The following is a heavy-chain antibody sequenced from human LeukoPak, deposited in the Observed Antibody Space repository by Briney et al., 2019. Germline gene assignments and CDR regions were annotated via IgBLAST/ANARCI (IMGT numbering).Heavy chain of an antibody. Sequence: ASVKVSCKASGYTFTGYYLHWVRQAPGQGLEWMGRLNPNSGGTNYAQKFQGRVTMTTDTSISTAYMELNRLTSDDTAVYYCAREPMVRDFNWFDPWGQGTLVTVSS. D-gene: IGHD3-10*01. CDR3: AREPMVRDFNWFDP. V-gene: IGHV1-2*06. CDR1: GYTFTGYY. J-gene: IGHJ5*02. CDR2: LNPNSGGT.